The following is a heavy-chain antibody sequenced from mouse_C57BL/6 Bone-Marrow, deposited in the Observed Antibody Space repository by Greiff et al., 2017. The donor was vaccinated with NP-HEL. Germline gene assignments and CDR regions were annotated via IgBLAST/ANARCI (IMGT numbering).Heavy chain of an antibody. CDR1: GYSITSGYY. CDR3: AREGKGGDY. Sequence: EVKLMESGPGLVKPSQSLSLTCSVTGYSITSGYYWNWIRQFPGNKLEWMGYISYDGSNNYNPSLKNRISITRDTSKNQFFLKLNSVTTEDTATYYCAREGKGGDYWGQGTTLTVSS. CDR2: ISYDGSN. V-gene: IGHV3-6*01. J-gene: IGHJ2*01.